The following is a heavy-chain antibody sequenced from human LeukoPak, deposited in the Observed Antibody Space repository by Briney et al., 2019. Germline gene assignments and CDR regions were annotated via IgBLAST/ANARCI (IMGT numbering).Heavy chain of an antibody. CDR2: IYYSGST. CDR1: GGSISSGGYY. CDR3: ARGLMGIVGAPLLFDP. D-gene: IGHD1-26*01. J-gene: IGHJ5*02. Sequence: PSETLSLTCTVSGGSISSGGYYWSWIRQHPGKGLEWIGYIYYSGSTYYNPSLKSRVTISVDTSKNQFSLNLSSVTAADTAVYYCARGLMGIVGAPLLFDPWGQGTLVTVSS. V-gene: IGHV4-31*03.